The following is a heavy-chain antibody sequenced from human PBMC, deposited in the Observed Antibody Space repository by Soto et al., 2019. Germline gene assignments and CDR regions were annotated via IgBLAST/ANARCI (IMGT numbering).Heavy chain of an antibody. CDR2: IKQDGSEK. CDR1: GFTSSSYW. D-gene: IGHD6-13*01. V-gene: IGHV3-7*03. Sequence: PGGSLRLSCAASGFTSSSYWMSWVRQAPGKGLEWVANIKQDGSEKYYVDSVKGRFTISRDNAKNSLYLQMNSLRAEDTAVYYCARETVAAAGFDYWGQGTLVTVSS. J-gene: IGHJ4*02. CDR3: ARETVAAAGFDY.